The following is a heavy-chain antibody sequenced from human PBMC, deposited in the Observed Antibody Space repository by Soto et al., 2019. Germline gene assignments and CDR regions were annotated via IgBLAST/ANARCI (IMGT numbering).Heavy chain of an antibody. CDR3: ASGLDGSGYYLAYYYGMDV. CDR2: IIPIFGTA. V-gene: IGHV1-69*13. J-gene: IGHJ6*02. CDR1: GGTFSSYA. Sequence: SVKVSCKASGGTFSSYAISWVRQAPGQGLEWMGGIIPIFGTANYAQKFQGRVTITADESTSTAYMELSSLRSEDTAVYYCASGLDGSGYYLAYYYGMDVWGQGTTVTVSS. D-gene: IGHD3-22*01.